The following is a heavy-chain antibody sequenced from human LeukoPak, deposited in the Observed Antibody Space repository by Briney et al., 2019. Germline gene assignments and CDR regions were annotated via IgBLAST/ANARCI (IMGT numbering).Heavy chain of an antibody. J-gene: IGHJ3*02. CDR2: IYYSGST. CDR3: ARVLTTVEPQAAFDI. D-gene: IGHD4-23*01. Sequence: TLSLTCTVSGGSISSGGYYWSWIRQHPGKGLEWIGYIYYSGSTYYNPSLKSRVTISVDTSKNQFSLKLSSVTAADTAVYYCARVLTTVEPQAAFDIWGQGTMVTVSS. V-gene: IGHV4-31*03. CDR1: GGSISSGGYY.